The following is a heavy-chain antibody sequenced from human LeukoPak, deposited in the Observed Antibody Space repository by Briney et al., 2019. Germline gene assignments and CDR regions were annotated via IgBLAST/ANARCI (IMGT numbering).Heavy chain of an antibody. Sequence: GGSLRLSCAASGFTFDDYAMRWVRQAPGKGLGWVSGISWNSGSIVYADSVKGRFTISRDNAKNSLYLQMNSLRAEDTALYSCAKALQYYYDSSGYYGPSFDYWGQGTLVTVSS. CDR3: AKALQYYYDSSGYYGPSFDY. CDR1: GFTFDDYA. V-gene: IGHV3-9*01. D-gene: IGHD3-22*01. CDR2: ISWNSGSI. J-gene: IGHJ4*02.